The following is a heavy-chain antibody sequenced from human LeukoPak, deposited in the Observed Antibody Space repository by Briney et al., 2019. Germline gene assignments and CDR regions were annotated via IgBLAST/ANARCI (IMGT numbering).Heavy chain of an antibody. J-gene: IGHJ4*02. CDR3: ARDPLYGFLDY. CDR1: GGSVSSGIYY. CDR2: MYYSGST. D-gene: IGHD3-3*01. Sequence: PSETLSLTCTVSGGSVSSGIYYWSWIRQPPGKGLEWIGYMYYSGSTNYNPSLKSRVTISVDTSKNQFSLKLSSVTAADTAVYYCARDPLYGFLDYRGQGTLVTVSS. V-gene: IGHV4-61*01.